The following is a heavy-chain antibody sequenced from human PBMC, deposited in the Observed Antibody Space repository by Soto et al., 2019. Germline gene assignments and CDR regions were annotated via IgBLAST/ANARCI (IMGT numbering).Heavy chain of an antibody. CDR2: ISWDGGST. Sequence: PGGSLRLSCAASGFTFDDCAMHWVRQAPGKGLEWVSLISWDGGSTYYADSVKGRFTISRDNSKNSLYLQVNSLRAEDTALYYCAKDFLNYGDYSDYYYYYGMDVWGQGTTVTVSS. CDR1: GFTFDDCA. J-gene: IGHJ6*02. V-gene: IGHV3-43D*04. D-gene: IGHD4-17*01. CDR3: AKDFLNYGDYSDYYYYYGMDV.